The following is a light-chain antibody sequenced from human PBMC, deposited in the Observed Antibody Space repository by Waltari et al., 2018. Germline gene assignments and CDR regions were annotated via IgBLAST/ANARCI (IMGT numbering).Light chain of an antibody. J-gene: IGLJ2*01. CDR3: CSYAGSSILI. CDR2: DVT. V-gene: IGLV2-23*02. CDR1: SSDVGGYNY. Sequence: QSALTQPASVSGSLGQSITISCTGTSSDVGGYNYVSWYQQYPGKAPKFLIYDVTKRPSGVSNRFSGSKSGNTASLTIAGLQAEDEADYYCCSYAGSSILIFGGGTKVTVL.